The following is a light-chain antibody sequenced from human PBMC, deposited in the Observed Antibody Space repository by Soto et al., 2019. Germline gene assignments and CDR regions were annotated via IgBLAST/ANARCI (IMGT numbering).Light chain of an antibody. J-gene: IGKJ2*01. CDR1: QSISSW. CDR3: QQYHSFLYT. CDR2: KAS. Sequence: DIQMTQSPSTLSASVGDRVAITYRASQSISSWLAWYQQKPGKAPKLLIYKASSLESGVPSRFSGSGSGTDFTLTISSLHPDDFATYYCQQYHSFLYTFGQGTKLEIK. V-gene: IGKV1-5*03.